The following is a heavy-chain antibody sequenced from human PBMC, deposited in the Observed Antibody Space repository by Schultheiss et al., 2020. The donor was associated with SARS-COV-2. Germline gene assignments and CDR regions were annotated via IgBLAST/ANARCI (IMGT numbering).Heavy chain of an antibody. D-gene: IGHD3-22*01. CDR2: IYHSGST. J-gene: IGHJ4*02. V-gene: IGHV4-30-2*01. CDR1: GGSISSGGYS. Sequence: SETLSLTCAVSGGSISSGGYSWSWIRQPPGKGLEWIGYIYHSGSTYYNPSLKSRVTISVDRSKNQFSLKLSSVTAADTAVYYCARDSYYYDSSGYREYYFDYWGQGTLVTVSS. CDR3: ARDSYYYDSSGYREYYFDY.